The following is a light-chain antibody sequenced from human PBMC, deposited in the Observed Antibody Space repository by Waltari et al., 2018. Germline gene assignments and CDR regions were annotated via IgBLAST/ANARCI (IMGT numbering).Light chain of an antibody. CDR3: QQSSSTPPWT. J-gene: IGKJ1*01. V-gene: IGKV1-39*01. Sequence: DIQMTQSPSSLSASVGDRVTITCRASQTISSYLNWYQQKPGTAPHLLIYTASSLQIGVPSRFSCSGSGTDFTLTISSLQPEDFATYYCQQSSSTPPWTFGQGTKVEIK. CDR2: TAS. CDR1: QTISSY.